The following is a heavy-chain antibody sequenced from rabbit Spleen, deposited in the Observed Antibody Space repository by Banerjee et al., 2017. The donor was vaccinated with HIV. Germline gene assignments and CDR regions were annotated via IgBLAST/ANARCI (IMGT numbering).Heavy chain of an antibody. V-gene: IGHV1S40*01. CDR3: ARDTSSSFSSYGMDL. CDR1: GVSFSGDSY. Sequence: QSLEESGGDLVKPGASLTLTCIAYGVSFSGDSYMCWVRQAPGKGLEWIACSDTAGSGFTYFASWAKGRFTISKTSSTTVTLQMTSLTAADTATYFCARDTSSSFSSYGMDLWGPGTLVTVS. D-gene: IGHD1-1*01. CDR2: SDTAGSGFT. J-gene: IGHJ6*01.